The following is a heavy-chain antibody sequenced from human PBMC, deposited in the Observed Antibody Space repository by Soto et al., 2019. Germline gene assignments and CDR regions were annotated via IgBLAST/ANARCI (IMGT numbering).Heavy chain of an antibody. CDR2: ISAYNGNT. V-gene: IGHV1-18*01. CDR1: GYTFTSYG. CDR3: ARDLTRSLVDANPSY. J-gene: IGHJ4*02. Sequence: ASVKVSCKASGYTFTSYGISWVRQAPGQGLEWMGWISAYNGNTNYAQKLQGRVTMTTDTSMSTAYMDLRSLRSDDTVVYYCARDLTRSLVDANPSYWGQGTLVTVSS. D-gene: IGHD2-15*01.